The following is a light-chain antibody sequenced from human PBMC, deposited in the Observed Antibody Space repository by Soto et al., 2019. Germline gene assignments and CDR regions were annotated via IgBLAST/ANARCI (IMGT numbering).Light chain of an antibody. J-gene: IGLJ1*01. CDR2: SNN. Sequence: QSVLTQPPSASGTPGQRVTISCSGSSSNIGSNTVNWHQQLPGTAPKLLIYSNNQRPSGVPDRFSGSKSGTSASLAISGLQSEDEADYYCAAWDDSLNEVFGTGTKVTVL. CDR3: AAWDDSLNEV. CDR1: SSNIGSNT. V-gene: IGLV1-44*01.